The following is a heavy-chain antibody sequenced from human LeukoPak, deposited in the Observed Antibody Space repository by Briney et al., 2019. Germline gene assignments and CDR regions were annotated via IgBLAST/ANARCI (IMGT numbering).Heavy chain of an antibody. Sequence: GASVKVSCKVSGYTLTELSMHWVRQAPGKGLEWMGGFDPEDGETIYAEKFQGRVTMTEDTSTDTAYMELSSLRSEDTAVYYCATASSYYYYYYMDVWGKGTTVTVSS. CDR1: GYTLTELS. CDR2: FDPEDGET. CDR3: ATASSYYYYYYMDV. D-gene: IGHD6-6*01. J-gene: IGHJ6*03. V-gene: IGHV1-24*01.